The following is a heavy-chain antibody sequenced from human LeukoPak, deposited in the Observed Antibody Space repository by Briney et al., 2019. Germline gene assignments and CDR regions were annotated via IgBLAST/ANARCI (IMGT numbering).Heavy chain of an antibody. CDR3: AKDIGYDSSGYFDY. CDR2: ISWDSGSI. CDR1: GFTFDDYA. V-gene: IGHV3-9*01. Sequence: PGRSLRLSCAASGFTFDDYAMHWVRQASGKGLEWVSGISWDSGSIGYADSVKGRFTISRDNAKNSLYLQMNSLRAEDTALYYCAKDIGYDSSGYFDYWGQGTLVTVSS. D-gene: IGHD3-22*01. J-gene: IGHJ4*02.